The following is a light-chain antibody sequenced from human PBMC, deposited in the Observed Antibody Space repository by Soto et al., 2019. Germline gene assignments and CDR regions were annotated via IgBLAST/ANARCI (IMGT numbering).Light chain of an antibody. CDR2: NND. CDR1: SSNIGAGYA. V-gene: IGLV1-40*01. J-gene: IGLJ2*01. Sequence: QSVLTQPPSVSGAPGQRVTISCTGTSSNIGAGYAVHWYQQLPGTAPKLLIYNNDNRPSGFPDRISASNSGTSASLAITGLQGEDEAHYYCQAYDDWLSGSVFGGGTKLTVL. CDR3: QAYDDWLSGSV.